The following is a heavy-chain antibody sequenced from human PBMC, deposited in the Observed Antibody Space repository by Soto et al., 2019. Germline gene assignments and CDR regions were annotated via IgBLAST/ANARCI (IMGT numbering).Heavy chain of an antibody. CDR1: GYTFTNFG. CDR2: ISAYNGNT. V-gene: IGHV1-18*01. D-gene: IGHD3-16*01. J-gene: IGHJ4*02. CDR3: AIGGTPIDY. Sequence: QVQLVQSGAEVKKPGASVKVSCKASGYTFTNFGISWVRQAPGQGLEWMGWISAYNGNTNYAQNFQGRVTMTTDTSTRTAYMELRILRSDDTAVYYCAIGGTPIDYWGQGTLVTVSS.